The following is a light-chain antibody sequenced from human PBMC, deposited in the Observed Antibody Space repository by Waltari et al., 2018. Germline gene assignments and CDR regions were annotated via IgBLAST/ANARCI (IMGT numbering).Light chain of an antibody. V-gene: IGKV3-11*01. CDR3: QQRSGWPPSIT. Sequence: EIVLTQSPATLSLSPGDRAPLPCRASQSVGNFFAWYQHKPGQAPRLLIYDASNRATGIPATFSGSGSGTDFTLTISSLQPEDFALYYCQQRSGWPPSITFGQGTRLEI. J-gene: IGKJ5*01. CDR1: QSVGNF. CDR2: DAS.